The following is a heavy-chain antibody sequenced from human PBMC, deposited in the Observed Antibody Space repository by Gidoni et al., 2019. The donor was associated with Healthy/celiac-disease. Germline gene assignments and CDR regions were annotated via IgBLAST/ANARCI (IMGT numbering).Heavy chain of an antibody. CDR3: AKGRISSSYLFDY. J-gene: IGHJ4*02. Sequence: EVQLVESGGGLVQPGGSLRLSCAASGFTFSSYAMCWGRQAPGKGLEWVSAISGSGGSTYYADSVKGRFTISRDNSKNTLYLQMNSLRAEDTAVYYCAKGRISSSYLFDYWGQGTLVTVSS. V-gene: IGHV3-23*04. D-gene: IGHD6-6*01. CDR1: GFTFSSYA. CDR2: ISGSGGST.